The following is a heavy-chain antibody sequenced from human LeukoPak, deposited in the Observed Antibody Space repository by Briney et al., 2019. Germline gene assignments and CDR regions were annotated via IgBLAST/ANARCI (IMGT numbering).Heavy chain of an antibody. CDR2: IYHSGST. J-gene: IGHJ2*01. CDR3: ARAAHRTQIVVVITRPYCYFDL. Sequence: SETLSLTCAVSGYSISSGYYWGWIRQPPGKGLEWIGSIYHSGSTYYNPSLKSRVTISVDTSKNQFSLKLSSVTAADTAVYYCARAAHRTQIVVVITRPYCYFDLWGRGTLVTVSS. V-gene: IGHV4-38-2*01. CDR1: GYSISSGYY. D-gene: IGHD3-22*01.